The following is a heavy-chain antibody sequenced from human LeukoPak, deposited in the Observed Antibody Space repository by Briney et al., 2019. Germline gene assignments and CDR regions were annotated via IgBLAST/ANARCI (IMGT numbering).Heavy chain of an antibody. CDR3: ATDPAYCGGDCPAY. J-gene: IGHJ4*02. CDR2: IKSKSDAEIT. Sequence: GGSLRLSCAASGFTFSYAWMTWVRQAPGKGLEWVGRIKSKSDAEITDYAAPVKGRFTISRDESKNTLYLQMNSLKTEDTAVYYCATDPAYCGGDCPAYWGQGTLVTASS. D-gene: IGHD2-21*02. CDR1: GFTFSYAW. V-gene: IGHV3-15*01.